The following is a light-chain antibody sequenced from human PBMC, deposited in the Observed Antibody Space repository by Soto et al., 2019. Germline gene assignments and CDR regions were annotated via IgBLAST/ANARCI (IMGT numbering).Light chain of an antibody. CDR1: SSDVGGYNY. CDR3: SSYTSSSTPVV. V-gene: IGLV2-14*01. CDR2: EVS. Sequence: QSVLTQPASVSGSPGQSITISCTGTSSDVGGYNYVSWYQQHPGKAPKLMIYEVSNRPSGFSNRFSGSKSGNTASLTISGLQTEDEADYYCSSYTSSSTPVVFGGGTQLTVL. J-gene: IGLJ2*01.